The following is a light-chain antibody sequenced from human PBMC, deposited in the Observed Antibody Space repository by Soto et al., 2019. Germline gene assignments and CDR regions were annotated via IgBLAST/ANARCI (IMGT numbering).Light chain of an antibody. Sequence: QSVLTQPASVSGSPGQSITISCTGTSSDVGGYNYVSWYRLHPGKAPKLMISEVTTRPSGVSSRFSGSKSGNTASLTISGLQADAEADYYCSSYTSNSNPYVFGTGTKV. V-gene: IGLV2-14*01. J-gene: IGLJ1*01. CDR3: SSYTSNSNPYV. CDR1: SSDVGGYNY. CDR2: EVT.